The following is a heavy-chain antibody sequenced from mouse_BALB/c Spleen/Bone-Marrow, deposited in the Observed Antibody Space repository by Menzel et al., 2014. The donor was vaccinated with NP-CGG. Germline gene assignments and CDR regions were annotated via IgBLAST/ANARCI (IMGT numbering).Heavy chain of an antibody. CDR2: ISTYNDNT. CDR1: GYRFTDYA. D-gene: IGHD2-12*01. CDR3: ARYLRHAMDY. J-gene: IGHJ4*01. Sequence: QVHVMQSGPEVVRPGVSVKMSCKGSGYRFTDYAMHWVKQKHAKSLEWIGYISTYNDNTNYNEKFKGKATMTVDKSSSPGYMELDRFTFEDSAIYYCARYLRHAMDYWGQGTSVTVSS. V-gene: IGHV1-67*01.